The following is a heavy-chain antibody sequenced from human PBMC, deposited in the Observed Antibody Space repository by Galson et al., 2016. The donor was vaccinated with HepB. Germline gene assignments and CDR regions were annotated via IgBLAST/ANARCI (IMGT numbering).Heavy chain of an antibody. J-gene: IGHJ4*02. V-gene: IGHV3-11*01. CDR2: ISGLGTTI. CDR3: AWVGHSYDSGVNVRGDGNYFDY. CDR1: GFVYSDHY. D-gene: IGHD3-22*01. Sequence: SLRLSCAASGFVYSDHYMIWIRQAPGKGLEWVSYISGLGTTICYADSVKGRFTISRDNAKRSVYLQMNSLRAEDTAVYYCAWVGHSYDSGVNVRGDGNYFDYWGQGTLVTVSS.